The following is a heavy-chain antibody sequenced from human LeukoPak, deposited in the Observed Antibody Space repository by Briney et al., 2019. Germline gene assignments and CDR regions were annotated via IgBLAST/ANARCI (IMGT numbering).Heavy chain of an antibody. V-gene: IGHV3-23*01. J-gene: IGHJ4*02. CDR1: GFTFRSYA. D-gene: IGHD6-13*01. Sequence: PGGSLRLSCAASGFTFRSYAMSWVRQAPGKGLEWVSAISGSGGDTFYADSVKGRFTISRDNAKNSLYLQMNSLTAEDTAVYYCARDSGIAGYYFDYWGQGSLVIVSS. CDR3: ARDSGIAGYYFDY. CDR2: ISGSGGDT.